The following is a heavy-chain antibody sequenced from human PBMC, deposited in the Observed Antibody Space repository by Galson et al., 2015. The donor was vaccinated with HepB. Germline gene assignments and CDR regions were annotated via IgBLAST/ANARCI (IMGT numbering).Heavy chain of an antibody. CDR3: AKVPPSGEWEVLHY. Sequence: SLRLSCAASGFTFSAHAMHWVRQAPGKGLEWVAFVRSDASIKYYADSAKGRFTISRDNSKNTLYLHMNSLRTEDTALYYCAKVPPSGEWEVLHYWGQGTLVTVSS. D-gene: IGHD1-26*01. J-gene: IGHJ4*02. CDR1: GFTFSAHA. CDR2: VRSDASIK. V-gene: IGHV3-30*02.